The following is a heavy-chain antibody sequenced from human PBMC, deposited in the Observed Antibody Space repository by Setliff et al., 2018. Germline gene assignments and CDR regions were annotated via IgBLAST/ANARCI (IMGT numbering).Heavy chain of an antibody. CDR1: GGSISSYS. V-gene: IGHV4-59*12. J-gene: IGHJ4*02. CDR3: ATTTLGRYCSGGNCYFGY. D-gene: IGHD2-15*01. CDR2: IDYSGST. Sequence: NPSETLSLTCSVSGGSISSYSWGWIRQPPGKGLEWIGYIDYSGSTNYNPSLESRVTMSVDTSKNQISLKLTSVTAADTAVYYCATTTLGRYCSGGNCYFGYWGQGTLVTVSS.